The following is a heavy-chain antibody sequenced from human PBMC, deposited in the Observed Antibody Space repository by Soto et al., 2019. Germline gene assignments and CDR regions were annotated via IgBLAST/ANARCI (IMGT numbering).Heavy chain of an antibody. V-gene: IGHV3-11*01. CDR3: ARVSWREKYGMDV. CDR2: ITFSGNTV. CDR1: GFTFSDSY. J-gene: IGHJ6*02. Sequence: LRLSCAAAGFTFSDSYMSWIRQAPGKGLEWISYITFSGNTVYYADSLKGRFTISRDNAKNSLYLQMNRLRAEDTAVYYCARVSWREKYGMDVWGQGTTVTVSS.